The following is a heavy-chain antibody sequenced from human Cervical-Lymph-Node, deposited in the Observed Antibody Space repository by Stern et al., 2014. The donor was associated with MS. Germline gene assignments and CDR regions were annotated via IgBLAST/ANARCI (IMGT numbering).Heavy chain of an antibody. V-gene: IGHV4-39*01. CDR3: AFPYSGVWYHS. CDR1: GGSISSSIYY. CDR2: IYYSGTT. D-gene: IGHD6-19*01. Sequence: VQLEESGPGLVEPWETLSLTCTVSGGSISSSIYYWGWIRQPPGKGLEWIGSIYYSGTTYYNPSLKSRVTISVDPSKNQFSLKLGSVTAADTAVYYCAFPYSGVWYHSWGQGTLVTVSS. J-gene: IGHJ4*02.